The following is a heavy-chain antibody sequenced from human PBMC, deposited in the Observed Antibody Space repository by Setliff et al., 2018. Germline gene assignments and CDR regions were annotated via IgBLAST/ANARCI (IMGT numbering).Heavy chain of an antibody. CDR3: ARESIERLQFLGSFDQ. Sequence: LRLSCAASGFNFRNSAMNWVRQAPGKGLEWISYININVDSIYYADSVKGRVTISRDDAKNSLYLQMSSLRAEDTAVYYCARESIERLQFLGSFDQWGQGTLVTVSS. CDR1: GFNFRNSA. CDR2: ININVDSI. V-gene: IGHV3-48*01. J-gene: IGHJ4*02. D-gene: IGHD5-12*01.